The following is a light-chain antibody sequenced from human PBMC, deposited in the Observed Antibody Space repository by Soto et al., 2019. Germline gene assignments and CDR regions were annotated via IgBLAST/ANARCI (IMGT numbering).Light chain of an antibody. CDR2: DAS. V-gene: IGKV3-15*01. CDR1: QSASNN. J-gene: IGKJ1*01. CDR3: QQYNYWPPWT. Sequence: ILMTQSPATLSVSPGERATLSCRASQSASNNLAWYQQKPGQAPRLLIYDASTRATGNPARFSGSGSGTEFTLTISGLQSEDFAVYYCQQYNYWPPWTFGQGTKVEIK.